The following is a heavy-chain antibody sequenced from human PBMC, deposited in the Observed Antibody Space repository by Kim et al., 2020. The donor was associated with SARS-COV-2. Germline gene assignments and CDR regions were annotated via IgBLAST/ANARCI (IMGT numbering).Heavy chain of an antibody. CDR2: IYPGDSDT. CDR1: GYSFTSYW. CDR3: ARCEVRGVNYYYYGMDV. D-gene: IGHD3-10*01. Sequence: GESLKISCKGSGYSFTSYWIGWVRQMPGKGLEWMGIIYPGDSDTRYSPSFQGQVTISADKSISTAYLQWSSLKASDTAMYYCARCEVRGVNYYYYGMDVWGQGTTVTVSS. V-gene: IGHV5-51*01. J-gene: IGHJ6*02.